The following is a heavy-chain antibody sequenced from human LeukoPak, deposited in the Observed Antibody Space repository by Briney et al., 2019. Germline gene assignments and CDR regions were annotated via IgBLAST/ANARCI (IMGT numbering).Heavy chain of an antibody. Sequence: GGSLRLSCAASGFTFDDYAMHWVRQAPGKGLEWVSGISWNSGSIGYADSVKGRFTISRDNAKNSLYLQMNSLRAEDTAVYYCAREGLSGYDFFDYLLSYYYMDVWGKGTTVTVSS. V-gene: IGHV3-9*01. D-gene: IGHD5-12*01. CDR2: ISWNSGSI. CDR3: AREGLSGYDFFDYLLSYYYMDV. CDR1: GFTFDDYA. J-gene: IGHJ6*03.